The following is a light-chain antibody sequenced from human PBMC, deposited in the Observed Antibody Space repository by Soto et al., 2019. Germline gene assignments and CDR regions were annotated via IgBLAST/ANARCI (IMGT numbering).Light chain of an antibody. CDR1: SSDVGGYDY. J-gene: IGLJ1*01. CDR3: SSYRSSSTEV. Sequence: QSVLTQPASVSGSPGQSITISCAGTSSDVGGYDYVSWYQQHPGKAPKLIIYEVTNRPSGVSFRFSGSKSGNTASLTISGLQAEDESDYYCSSYRSSSTEVFGTGTKGTVL. CDR2: EVT. V-gene: IGLV2-14*01.